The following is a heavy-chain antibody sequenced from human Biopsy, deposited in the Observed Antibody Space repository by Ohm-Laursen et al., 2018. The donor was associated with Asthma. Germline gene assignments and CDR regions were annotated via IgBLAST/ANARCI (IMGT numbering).Heavy chain of an antibody. CDR3: ARRGGVRRYFDY. CDR2: VFYGGAT. CDR1: GDSISSYH. V-gene: IGHV4-59*08. J-gene: IGHJ4*02. D-gene: IGHD3-16*01. Sequence: SDTLSLTCTVSGDSISSYHWSWIRQPPGKGLEWIGYVFYGGATNYNPSLKSRVTISVDTSQNQFSLNLNSVTAADTAVYFCARRGGVRRYFDYWGQGTLVTVSS.